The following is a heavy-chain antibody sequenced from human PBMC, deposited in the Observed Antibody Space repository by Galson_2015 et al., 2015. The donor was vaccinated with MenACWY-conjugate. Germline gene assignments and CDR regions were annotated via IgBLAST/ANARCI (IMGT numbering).Heavy chain of an antibody. V-gene: IGHV3-7*01. CDR3: ARGTLAVAGTDY. CDR1: GFTFNNCW. CDR2: INVDGSEE. D-gene: IGHD6-19*01. J-gene: IGHJ4*02. Sequence: SLRLSCAASGFTFNNCWMTWVRQAPGKGLEWVANINVDGSEENYMDSVRGRFTISRDNAKNSLFLQVNTLRAEDTAVYYCARGTLAVAGTDYWGQGTLVTVSS.